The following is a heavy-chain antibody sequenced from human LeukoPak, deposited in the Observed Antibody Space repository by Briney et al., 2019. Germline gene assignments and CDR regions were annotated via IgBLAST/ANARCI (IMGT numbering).Heavy chain of an antibody. Sequence: PSETLSLTCTVSGVSLSTYYWSWVRQPPGKGLKWIGYIYYTGDTSYNPSPKSRVTISVDTSNNQFSLKLSSVTAADTAAYYCARGGIAVPEYWGQGILVTVSS. V-gene: IGHV4-59*01. CDR1: GVSLSTYY. CDR2: IYYTGDT. J-gene: IGHJ4*02. D-gene: IGHD6-19*01. CDR3: ARGGIAVPEY.